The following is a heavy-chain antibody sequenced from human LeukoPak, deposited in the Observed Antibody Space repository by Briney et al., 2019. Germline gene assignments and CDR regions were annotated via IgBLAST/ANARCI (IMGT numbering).Heavy chain of an antibody. D-gene: IGHD3-22*01. CDR2: IYHSGST. CDR1: GYSISSGYY. V-gene: IGHV4-38-2*02. Sequence: SETLSLTCTVSGYSISSGYYWGWIRQPPGKGLEWIGSIYHSGSTYYNPSLKSRVTISVDTSKNQFSLKLSSATAADTAVYYCARGPRYYDSSGYYYYYWGQGTLVTVSS. J-gene: IGHJ4*02. CDR3: ARGPRYYDSSGYYYYY.